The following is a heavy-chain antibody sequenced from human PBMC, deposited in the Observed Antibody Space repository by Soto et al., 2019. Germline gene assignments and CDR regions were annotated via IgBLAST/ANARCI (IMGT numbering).Heavy chain of an antibody. CDR3: ATYTVGEGGRGY. CDR1: GGSMRGQH. J-gene: IGHJ4*02. Sequence: QVQLQESGPGLVKPPETLSLTCTVSGGSMRGQHWSWIRQPPGKGLEWIGHHSDSTNYNPSLKSRITISTGTARNQFPLKLSSVTAPGPAVYYCATYTVGEGGRGYWGQGTLVTVSS. CDR2: HHSDST. D-gene: IGHD3-16*01. V-gene: IGHV4-4*09.